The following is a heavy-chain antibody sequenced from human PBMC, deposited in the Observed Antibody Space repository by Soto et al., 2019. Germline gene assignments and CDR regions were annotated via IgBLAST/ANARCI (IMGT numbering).Heavy chain of an antibody. D-gene: IGHD6-6*01. CDR2: ISYDGSNK. J-gene: IGHJ3*02. CDR1: GFTFSSYA. CDR3: ARVEAARVVDAFDI. Sequence: GGSLRLSCAASGFTFSSYAMHWVRQAPGKGLEWVAVISYDGSNKYYADSVKGRFTISRDNAKNTLYLQMNSLRAEDTAVYYCARVEAARVVDAFDIWGQGTMVTVSS. V-gene: IGHV3-30-3*01.